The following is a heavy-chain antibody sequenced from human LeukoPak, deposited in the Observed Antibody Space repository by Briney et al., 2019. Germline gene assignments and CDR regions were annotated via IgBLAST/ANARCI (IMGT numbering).Heavy chain of an antibody. J-gene: IGHJ4*02. CDR3: ARLHGFLEWLFYFDY. V-gene: IGHV1-69*13. CDR2: IIPIFGTA. Sequence: ASVKVSCKASRGTFSSYAISWVRQAPGQGLEWMGGIIPIFGTANNAQKFQGRVTIPEDESTSTAYMELSSLRSEDTAVYYCARLHGFLEWLFYFDYWGQGTLVTVSS. CDR1: RGTFSSYA. D-gene: IGHD3-3*01.